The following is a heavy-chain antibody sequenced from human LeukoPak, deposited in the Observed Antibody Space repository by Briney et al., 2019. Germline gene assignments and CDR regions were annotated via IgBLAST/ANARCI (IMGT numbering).Heavy chain of an antibody. CDR2: IYYSGST. CDR3: ARDERFGVLNY. Sequence: PSETLSLTCTVSGGTITNTKYYWAWIRQPPGKGLEWIGSIYYSGSTSYSPSLKSRVTISVDTSKNQFSLRLTSVTAADTAVYFCARDERFGVLNYWGQGTLVTVSS. J-gene: IGHJ4*02. D-gene: IGHD3-16*01. V-gene: IGHV4-39*07. CDR1: GGTITNTKYY.